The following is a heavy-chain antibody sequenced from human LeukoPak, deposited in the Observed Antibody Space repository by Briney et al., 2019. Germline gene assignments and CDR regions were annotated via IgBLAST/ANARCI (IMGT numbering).Heavy chain of an antibody. D-gene: IGHD2-21*02. CDR1: GFTFSSYW. CDR2: IKQDGSEK. Sequence: PGGSLRLSCAASGFTFSSYWMSWVRQAPGKGLEWVANIKQDGSEKYYVDSVKGRFTISRDNAKNSLYLQMNSLRAEDTAVYYCGKDPNGDGIGAFDMWGRGTMVTVSP. V-gene: IGHV3-7*01. J-gene: IGHJ3*02. CDR3: GKDPNGDGIGAFDM.